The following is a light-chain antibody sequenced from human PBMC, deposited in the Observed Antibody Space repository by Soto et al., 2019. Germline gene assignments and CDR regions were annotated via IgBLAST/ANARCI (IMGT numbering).Light chain of an antibody. CDR2: EVS. CDR1: SSDVGGYNY. J-gene: IGLJ1*01. Sequence: QSVLTQPASVSGSPGQSITISCTGTSSDVGGYNYVSWYQQHPGKAPKLMIYEVSNRPSGVSNRFSGSKSGNTASLTISGLQAEDEADYYCSSYTSSGLDVFGTGTKVTVL. CDR3: SSYTSSGLDV. V-gene: IGLV2-14*01.